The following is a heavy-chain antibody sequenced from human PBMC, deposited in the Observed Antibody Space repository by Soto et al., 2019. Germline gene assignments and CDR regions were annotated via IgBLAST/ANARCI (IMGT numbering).Heavy chain of an antibody. Sequence: QVQLQESGPGLVKPSETLSLSCTVSGGSISSYYWSWIRQPPGKGLEWIGYIYYSGSTNYNPSLMSRVTISVDTSKNQFSLKLSSVTVAHTAVYYRTRVYGFYFDYWGQGTLVTVSS. CDR1: GGSISSYY. J-gene: IGHJ4*02. CDR3: TRVYGFYFDY. V-gene: IGHV4-59*12. D-gene: IGHD3-16*01. CDR2: IYYSGST.